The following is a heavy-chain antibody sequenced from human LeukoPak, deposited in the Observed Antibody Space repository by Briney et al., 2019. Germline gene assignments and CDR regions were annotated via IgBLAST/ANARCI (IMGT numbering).Heavy chain of an antibody. V-gene: IGHV3-30*02. CDR3: AKDTTPPKAGFDP. CDR1: GFTFSSYG. J-gene: IGHJ5*02. CDR2: IGYDGSNK. Sequence: GGSLRLSCAASGFTFSSYGMHWVRQAPGKGLEWVAFIGYDGSNKYYVDSVKGRFTISRDNSKNTLYLQMNSLRAEDTAVYYCAKDTTPPKAGFDPWGQGTLATVSS. D-gene: IGHD1-14*01.